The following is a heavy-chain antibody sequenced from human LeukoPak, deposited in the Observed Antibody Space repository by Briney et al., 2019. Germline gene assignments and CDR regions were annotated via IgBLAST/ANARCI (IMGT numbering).Heavy chain of an antibody. J-gene: IGHJ5*02. CDR2: IYTSGST. CDR3: ARDRCSSTSCYTRVHLGFDP. D-gene: IGHD2-2*02. CDR1: GGSISSYY. Sequence: SETLSLTCTVSGGSISSYYWSWIRQPAGKGLEWIGRIYTSGSTNYNASLKSRVSMSVDTSKNQFSLKLSSVTAADTAVYYCARDRCSSTSCYTRVHLGFDPWGQGTLVTVSS. V-gene: IGHV4-4*07.